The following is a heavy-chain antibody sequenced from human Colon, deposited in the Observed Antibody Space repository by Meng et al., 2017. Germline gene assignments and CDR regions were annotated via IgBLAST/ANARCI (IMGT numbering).Heavy chain of an antibody. CDR1: GDSISSDLW. CDR3: GRDQGRQLINH. J-gene: IGHJ4*02. Sequence: VQLAAWGPGLVEPSGTLSLTCTVSGDSISSDLWWSWAGQPPGKGLGWIGEVYHRGDTNYNPSLKSRVVISVDRSKNQFSLNLSSVTAADTAVYYCGRDQGRQLINHWGQGTLVTVSS. V-gene: IGHV4-4*02. CDR2: VYHRGDT. D-gene: IGHD1-1*01.